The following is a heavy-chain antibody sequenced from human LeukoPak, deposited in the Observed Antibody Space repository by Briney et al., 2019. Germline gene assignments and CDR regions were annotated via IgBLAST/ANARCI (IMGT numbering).Heavy chain of an antibody. CDR3: ATLTVATSFDY. J-gene: IGHJ4*02. D-gene: IGHD4-17*01. V-gene: IGHV3-48*03. CDR2: ISSSGTTT. CDR1: GFSFSVYE. Sequence: GGSLRLSCAASGFSFSVYEMHWVRQAPGKGLEWISDISSSGTTTYYADSVKGRFTISRDNAKNSLYLQMNSLRAEDMAVYYCATLTVATSFDYWGQGTLVTVSS.